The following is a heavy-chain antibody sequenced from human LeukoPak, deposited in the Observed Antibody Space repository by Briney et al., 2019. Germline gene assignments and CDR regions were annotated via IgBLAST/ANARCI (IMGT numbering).Heavy chain of an antibody. CDR2: IYSGGST. V-gene: IGHV3-53*01. CDR3: ARAATLAGPFDY. CDR1: GFIVSSNY. Sequence: QPGGSLRLSCAASGFIVSSNYMSWVRQAPGKGLEWVSTIYSGGSTYYADSVKGRFTISRDNSQNTLYLQMNSLRAEDTAQYYCARAATLAGPFDYWGQGTLVTVSA. D-gene: IGHD6-13*01. J-gene: IGHJ4*02.